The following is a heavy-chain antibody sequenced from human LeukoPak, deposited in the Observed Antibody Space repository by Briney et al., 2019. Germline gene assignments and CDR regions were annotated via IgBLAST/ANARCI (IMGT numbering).Heavy chain of an antibody. D-gene: IGHD1-26*01. V-gene: IGHV1-46*01. Sequence: ASVKVSCKASGYTFTGYYMHWVRQAPGQGLEWMGIINPSGGSTSYAQKFQGRVTMTSDMSTSTVYMELSSQRAEDTAVYYCAKEAVPPIVIAKGWNWFDPWGQGTLVTVSS. J-gene: IGHJ5*02. CDR3: AKEAVPPIVIAKGWNWFDP. CDR1: GYTFTGYY. CDR2: INPSGGST.